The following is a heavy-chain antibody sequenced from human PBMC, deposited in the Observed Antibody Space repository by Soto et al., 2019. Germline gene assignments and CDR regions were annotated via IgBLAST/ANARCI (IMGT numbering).Heavy chain of an antibody. D-gene: IGHD3-10*01. J-gene: IGHJ6*02. V-gene: IGHV3-30-3*01. CDR2: ISYDGSNK. CDR3: ARVRVDYYGSGSSYYYYGMDV. CDR1: GFTFSSYA. Sequence: GGSLRLSCAASGFTFSSYAMHWVRQAPGKGLEWVAVISYDGSNKYYTDSVKGRFTISRDNSKNTLYLQMNSLRAEDTAVYYCARVRVDYYGSGSSYYYYGMDVWGQGTTVTVSS.